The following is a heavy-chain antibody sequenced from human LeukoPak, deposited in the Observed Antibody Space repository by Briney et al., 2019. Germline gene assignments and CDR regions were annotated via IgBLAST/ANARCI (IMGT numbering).Heavy chain of an antibody. CDR3: VRAGGSGYYSC. CDR1: GFTFSSYW. V-gene: IGHV3-74*01. J-gene: IGHJ4*02. Sequence: GGSLKLSCATSGFTFSSYWMHWVRQAPGKGLVWVSRINSDGSSTTYADSVKGRFTMSRDNAKNTLYLQMNSLRAEDTAVYYCVRAGGSGYYSCWGQGTLVTVSS. CDR2: INSDGSST. D-gene: IGHD3-22*01.